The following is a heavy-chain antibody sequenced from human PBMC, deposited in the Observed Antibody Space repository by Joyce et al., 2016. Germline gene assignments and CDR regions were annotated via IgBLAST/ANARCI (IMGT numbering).Heavy chain of an antibody. Sequence: EVQLVESGGGLVQPGGSLRLYCAASGFTFSRETMNWVRQAPGKGLEWVSHIGSSSSTIYYADSVKGRFTVSRDNAANSLYLQMNSLRAEDTAVYYCAREDGSRGYYYHGMDVWGQGTTVTVSS. V-gene: IGHV3-48*04. CDR1: GFTFSRET. J-gene: IGHJ6*02. CDR3: AREDGSRGYYYHGMDV. CDR2: IGSSSSTI. D-gene: IGHD3-10*01.